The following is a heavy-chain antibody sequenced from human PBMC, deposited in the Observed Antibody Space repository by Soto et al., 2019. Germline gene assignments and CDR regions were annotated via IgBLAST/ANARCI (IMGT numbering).Heavy chain of an antibody. D-gene: IGHD4-17*01. J-gene: IGHJ6*02. CDR3: AKRPRYGDYGIFWGMDV. Sequence: GGSLRLSCAASGFTFSSYAMSWVRQAPGKGLEWVSAISGSGGSTYYADSVKGRFTISRDNSKNTLYLQMNSLRAEDTAVYYCAKRPRYGDYGIFWGMDVWGQGTTVTVSS. V-gene: IGHV3-23*01. CDR2: ISGSGGST. CDR1: GFTFSSYA.